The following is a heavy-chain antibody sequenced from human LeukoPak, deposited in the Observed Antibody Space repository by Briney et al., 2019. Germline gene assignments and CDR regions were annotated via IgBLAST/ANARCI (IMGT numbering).Heavy chain of an antibody. D-gene: IGHD2-15*01. CDR3: ARKGAGYCSGDSCYSHTPGDDY. J-gene: IGHJ4*02. Sequence: GASVKVSCKASGYTFTSYGISWVRQAPGQGLEWMGWISAYNGNTNYAQKLQGRVTMATDTSTSTAYMELRSLRSDDTAVYYCARKGAGYCSGDSCYSHTPGDDYWGQGTLVTVSS. CDR1: GYTFTSYG. CDR2: ISAYNGNT. V-gene: IGHV1-18*01.